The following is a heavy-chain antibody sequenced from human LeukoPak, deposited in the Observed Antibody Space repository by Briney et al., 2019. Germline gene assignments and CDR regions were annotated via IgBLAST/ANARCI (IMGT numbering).Heavy chain of an antibody. J-gene: IGHJ5*02. CDR3: ARDFTSGRFDP. V-gene: IGHV3-30*03. CDR2: ISYDGSNK. D-gene: IGHD3-16*01. CDR1: GFTFSSYG. Sequence: PGRSLRLSCAASGFTFSSYGMHWVRQAPGKGLEWVAVISYDGSNKYYADSVKGRFTISRDNSKNTLYLQMNSLRAEDTAVYYCARDFTSGRFDPWAREPWSPSPQ.